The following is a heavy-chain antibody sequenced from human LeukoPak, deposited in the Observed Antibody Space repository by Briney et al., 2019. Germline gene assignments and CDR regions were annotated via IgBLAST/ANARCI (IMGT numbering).Heavy chain of an antibody. CDR1: GYTFTSYY. CDR3: AREAPNSYRSSWFDY. D-gene: IGHD6-13*01. J-gene: IGHJ4*02. V-gene: IGHV1-46*01. CDR2: INPSGGST. Sequence: ASVKVSCKXSGYTFTSYYMHWVRQAPGQGRERMGIINPSGGSTSYAQKFQGRVTMTRDTSTSTVYMELSSLRSEDTAVYYCAREAPNSYRSSWFDYWGQGTLVTVSS.